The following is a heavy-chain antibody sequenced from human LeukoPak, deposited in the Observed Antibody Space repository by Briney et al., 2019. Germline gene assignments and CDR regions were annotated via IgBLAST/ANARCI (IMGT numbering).Heavy chain of an antibody. CDR1: GGSISSSTFY. D-gene: IGHD2-15*01. J-gene: IGHJ4*02. CDR3: ATSGWEQLLLQ. V-gene: IGHV4-39*01. CDR2: MYYSGRT. Sequence: SETLSLTCSVSGGSISSSTFYWGWIRQPPGEGLEWIGTMYYSGRTNYNPSLEGRVTISVDPSKNQFSLILRSVTAADTAVYYCATSGWEQLLLQWGQGTLVTVSS.